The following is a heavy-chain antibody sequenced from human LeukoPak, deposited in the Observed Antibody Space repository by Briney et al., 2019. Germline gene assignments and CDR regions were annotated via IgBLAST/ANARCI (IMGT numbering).Heavy chain of an antibody. D-gene: IGHD3-16*01. J-gene: IGHJ4*02. V-gene: IGHV3-30-3*01. Sequence: GRSLRLSCAASGFTFSSYAMHWVRQAPGKGLEWVAVISYDGSNKYYADSVKGRFTISRDNSKNTLYLQMNSLRAEDTAVYYCARDYPPIMITFGGVGDYWGQGTLVTVSS. CDR1: GFTFSSYA. CDR3: ARDYPPIMITFGGVGDY. CDR2: ISYDGSNK.